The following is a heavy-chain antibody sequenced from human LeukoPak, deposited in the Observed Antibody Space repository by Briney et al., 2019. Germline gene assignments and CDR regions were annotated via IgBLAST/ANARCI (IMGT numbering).Heavy chain of an antibody. CDR1: GGSFSGYY. Sequence: PSETLSLTCAVYGGSFSGYYWSWIRQPPGKGLEWIGEINHSGSTNYDPSLKSRVTISVDTSKNQFSLKLSSVTAADTAVYYCARYPYGGGDCLGNGMDVWGQGTTVTVSS. CDR3: ARYPYGGGDCLGNGMDV. D-gene: IGHD2-21*02. CDR2: INHSGST. V-gene: IGHV4-34*01. J-gene: IGHJ6*02.